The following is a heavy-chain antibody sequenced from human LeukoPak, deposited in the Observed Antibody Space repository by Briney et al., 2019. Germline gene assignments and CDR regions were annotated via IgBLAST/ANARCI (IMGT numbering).Heavy chain of an antibody. D-gene: IGHD3-10*01. J-gene: IGHJ4*02. CDR3: AKDLLWFGGYYFDY. CDR1: GFTFSSYG. V-gene: IGHV3-30*18. CDR2: ISYDGSNK. Sequence: GGSLRLSCAASGFTFSSYGMHWVCQGPGKGLEWVAVISYDGSNKYYADPVKGRFTISRDNSKNTLYLQMNSLRAEDPAVYYCAKDLLWFGGYYFDYWGQGTLVTVAS.